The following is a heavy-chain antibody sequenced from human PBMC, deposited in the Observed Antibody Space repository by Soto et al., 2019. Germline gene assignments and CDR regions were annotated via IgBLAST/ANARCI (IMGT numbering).Heavy chain of an antibody. V-gene: IGHV3-23*01. CDR2: LSGSGTST. CDR3: AKATTNGGWFNPFDS. J-gene: IGHJ4*02. D-gene: IGHD6-19*01. Sequence: LRLSCAASGFSFVNYAMNWVRQAPGKGLEWVSGLSGSGTSTYYADSVKGRFTISRDNSRDTLFLQMNSLTADDTAVYYCAKATTNGGWFNPFDSWGQGALVTVSS. CDR1: GFSFVNYA.